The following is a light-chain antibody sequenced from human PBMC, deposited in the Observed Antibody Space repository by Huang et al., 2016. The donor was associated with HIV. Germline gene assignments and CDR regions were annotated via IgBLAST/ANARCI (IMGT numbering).Light chain of an antibody. J-gene: IGKJ1*01. CDR2: NAS. CDR3: QQRSDWPPT. CDR1: QSVSVY. Sequence: EIVLAQSPVTLSLSPGERATLACRASQSVSVYLAWYQQKAGQPPRLLSYNASNRATGSPARFSGRGSGTDFTLTISSLEPEDFAVYYCQQRSDWPPTFGRGTKVEIK. V-gene: IGKV3-11*01.